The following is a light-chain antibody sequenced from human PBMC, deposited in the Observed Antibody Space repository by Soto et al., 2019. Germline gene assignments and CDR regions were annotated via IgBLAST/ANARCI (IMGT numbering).Light chain of an antibody. CDR2: GVT. CDR1: SSDVGGYNY. V-gene: IGLV2-14*01. J-gene: IGLJ2*01. Sequence: QSALTQPASVSGSPGQSITISCTGTSSDVGGYNYVSWYQQHPGRAPKLIIYGVTYRPSGVSNRFSGSKSGNTASLTISGLQAEDEADYYCTSYTRSTTLYVVFGGGTKVTVL. CDR3: TSYTRSTTLYVV.